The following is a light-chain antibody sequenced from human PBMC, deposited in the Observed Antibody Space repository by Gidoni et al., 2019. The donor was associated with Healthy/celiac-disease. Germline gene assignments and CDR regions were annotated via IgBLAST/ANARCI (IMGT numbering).Light chain of an antibody. CDR1: QSISSRY. CDR2: GAS. CDR3: QQYGSSPPYT. J-gene: IGKJ3*01. Sequence: EIVLTQSPGTLSLSPGEGATLSCRASQSISSRYLAWYQQKPGQAPRLLIYGASSRATGIPDKFSGSGSGTDFTLTISRLEPEDFAMYYCQQYGSSPPYTCGPGTKVEI. V-gene: IGKV3-20*01.